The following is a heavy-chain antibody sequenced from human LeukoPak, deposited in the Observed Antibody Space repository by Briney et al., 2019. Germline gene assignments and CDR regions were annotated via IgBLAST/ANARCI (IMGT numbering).Heavy chain of an antibody. CDR1: GGSISSYY. CDR2: IYYSGST. D-gene: IGHD3-22*01. Sequence: SETLSLTCTVSGGSISSYYWSWIRQPPGKGLEWIGYIYYSGSTNYNPSLKSRVTISVDTSKNQFSLKLSSVTAADTAVYYCARGGPADNYYDSSGYYFDYWGQGTLVTVSS. J-gene: IGHJ4*02. V-gene: IGHV4-59*12. CDR3: ARGGPADNYYDSSGYYFDY.